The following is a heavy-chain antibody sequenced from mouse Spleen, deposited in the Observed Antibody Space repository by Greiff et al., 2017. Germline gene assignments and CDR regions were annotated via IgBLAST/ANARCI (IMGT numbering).Heavy chain of an antibody. Sequence: DVKLQESGPELVKPGASVKIPCKASGYTFTDYNMDWVKQSHGKSLEWIGDINPNNGGTIYNQKFKGKATLTVDKSSSTAYMELRSLTSEDTAVYYCARSERAYYRYGFAYWGQGTLVTVSA. CDR2: INPNNGGT. D-gene: IGHD2-14*01. V-gene: IGHV1-18*01. CDR1: GYTFTDYN. J-gene: IGHJ3*01. CDR3: ARSERAYYRYGFAY.